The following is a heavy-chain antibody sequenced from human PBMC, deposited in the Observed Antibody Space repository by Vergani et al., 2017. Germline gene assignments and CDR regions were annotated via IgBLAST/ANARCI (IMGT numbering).Heavy chain of an antibody. CDR2: INWNSDSI. D-gene: IGHD6-13*01. Sequence: EVQLVESGGGLVQPGRSLRLSCAASGFTFDYAMHWVRQAPGKGLEWVSGINWNSDSIAYADSVKGRFTISRDNAKNSLYLQMNSMRAEGTALYYCVKDIAASGNCWYFDLWGRGTLVTVSS. CDR1: GFTFDYA. CDR3: VKDIAASGNCWYFDL. V-gene: IGHV3-9*01. J-gene: IGHJ2*01.